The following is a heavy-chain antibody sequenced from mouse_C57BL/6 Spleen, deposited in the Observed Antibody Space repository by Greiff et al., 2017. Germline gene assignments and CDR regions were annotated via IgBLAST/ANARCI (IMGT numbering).Heavy chain of an antibody. CDR1: GYTFTDYE. CDR2: IDPETGGT. D-gene: IGHD2-3*01. V-gene: IGHV1-15*01. CDR3: TRFEGYPYYFDY. Sequence: VQLQQSGAELVRPGASVTLSCKASGYTFTDYEMHWVKQTPVHGLEWIGAIDPETGGTAYHQKFKGKAILTADKSSSTAYMELRSLTSEDSAVYYCTRFEGYPYYFDYWGQGTTLTVSS. J-gene: IGHJ2*01.